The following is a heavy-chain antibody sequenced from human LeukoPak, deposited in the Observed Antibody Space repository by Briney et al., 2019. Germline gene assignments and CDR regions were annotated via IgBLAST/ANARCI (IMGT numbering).Heavy chain of an antibody. CDR2: IIPIFGTA. D-gene: IGHD5-12*01. Sequence: ASVRVSCKASGGTFSSYAISWVRQAPGQGLEWMGRIIPIFGTANYAQKFQGRVTITTDESTSTAYMELSSLRSEDTAVYYCASSRNIVATTFDYWGQGTLVTVSS. V-gene: IGHV1-69*05. J-gene: IGHJ4*02. CDR1: GGTFSSYA. CDR3: ASSRNIVATTFDY.